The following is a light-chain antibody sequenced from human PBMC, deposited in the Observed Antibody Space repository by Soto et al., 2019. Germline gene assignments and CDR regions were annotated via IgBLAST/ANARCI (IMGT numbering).Light chain of an antibody. V-gene: IGKV1-39*01. J-gene: IGKJ5*01. CDR2: SAS. Sequence: DIQMTQSPSSLSTSIGDRVTITCRASQRINIYLNWYRQKPGKAPEPLIYSASNLQSGVPSSFSGSGSGTDFTLTISRLQSEDFATYYCQQSFSTPTFGQGTRLEIK. CDR3: QQSFSTPT. CDR1: QRINIY.